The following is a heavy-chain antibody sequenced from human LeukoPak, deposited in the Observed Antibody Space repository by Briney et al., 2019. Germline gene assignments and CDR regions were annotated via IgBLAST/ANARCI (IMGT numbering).Heavy chain of an antibody. CDR1: GFTFSSYW. Sequence: GGSLRLSCAASGFTFSSYWMSWVRQAPGKGLEWVANIKQDGSEKYYVDSVKGRFTISRDNAKNSLYLQMNSLRAEDTAVYYCARSEYYNDSSGYLGDAFDIWGQGTMVTVSS. D-gene: IGHD3-22*01. CDR3: ARSEYYNDSSGYLGDAFDI. CDR2: IKQDGSEK. V-gene: IGHV3-7*03. J-gene: IGHJ3*02.